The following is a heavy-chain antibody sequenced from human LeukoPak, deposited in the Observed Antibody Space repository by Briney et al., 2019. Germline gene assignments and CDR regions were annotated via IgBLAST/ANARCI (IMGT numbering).Heavy chain of an antibody. CDR1: GYTFTSYD. Sequence: GASVKVSCKASGYTFTSYDFNWLRQATGQGPEWMGWMNPNSGATGYAQKFQGRITMTRSASINTAYMELSSLRSEDTAVYYCAREIAVAASDDYWGQGTLVTVSS. J-gene: IGHJ4*02. V-gene: IGHV1-8*01. CDR3: AREIAVAASDDY. D-gene: IGHD6-19*01. CDR2: MNPNSGAT.